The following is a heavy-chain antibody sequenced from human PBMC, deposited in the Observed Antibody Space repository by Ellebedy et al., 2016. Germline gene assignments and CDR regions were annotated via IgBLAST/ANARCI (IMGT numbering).Heavy chain of an antibody. J-gene: IGHJ4*02. CDR3: AKDRALGTIPDSFDH. V-gene: IGHV3-23*01. Sequence: GGSLRLXCTASGFSFSSYGLTWVRQAPGKGLEWVSSISANGEQTHCSDSVKGHFTISRDDSRSTLYLQMSSLRADDTAVYYCAKDRALGTIPDSFDHWGQGTLVTVSS. CDR2: ISANGEQT. CDR1: GFSFSSYG. D-gene: IGHD5-12*01.